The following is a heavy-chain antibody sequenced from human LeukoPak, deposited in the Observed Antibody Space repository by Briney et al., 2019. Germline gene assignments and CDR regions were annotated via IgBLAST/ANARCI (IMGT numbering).Heavy chain of an antibody. D-gene: IGHD6-13*01. Sequence: PSETLSLTCAVSGYSIRSGYYWGWFRPPPGKGLEWIGCIYHSGRTYFNPSLKSRVTLSVDTSKNQFSLKLSSVTAADTAMYYCARQGGSNSPYYYYYMDVGGKGTTVTVSS. V-gene: IGHV4-38-2*01. CDR3: ARQGGSNSPYYYYYMDV. CDR2: IYHSGRT. J-gene: IGHJ6*03. CDR1: GYSIRSGYY.